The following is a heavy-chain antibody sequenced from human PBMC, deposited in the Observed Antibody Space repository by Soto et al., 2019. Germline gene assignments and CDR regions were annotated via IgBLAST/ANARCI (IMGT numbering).Heavy chain of an antibody. D-gene: IGHD4-4*01. CDR2: IWYDGSNK. V-gene: IGHV3-33*01. CDR1: GFTFSSYG. J-gene: IGHJ4*02. Sequence: GGSLRLSCAASGFTFSSYGMHWVRQAPGKGLEWVAVIWYDGSNKYYADSVKGRFTISRDNSKNTLYLQMNSLRAEDTAVYYCARDRSYSNYEFDYWGQGTLVTVSS. CDR3: ARDRSYSNYEFDY.